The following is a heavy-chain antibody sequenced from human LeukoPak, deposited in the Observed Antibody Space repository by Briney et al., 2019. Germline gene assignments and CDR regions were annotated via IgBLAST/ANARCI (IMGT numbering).Heavy chain of an antibody. D-gene: IGHD3-10*01. J-gene: IGHJ4*02. CDR1: GFSVSSNY. V-gene: IGHV3-66*01. Sequence: GGSLRLSCAASGFSVSSNYMSWVRQAPGKGLEWVSVIYSGGSTYYADSVKGRFTISRDNSKNTLYLQMNSLRAEDTAVYYCARDRHYYGSGSYGFDYWGQGTLVTVSS. CDR2: IYSGGST. CDR3: ARDRHYYGSGSYGFDY.